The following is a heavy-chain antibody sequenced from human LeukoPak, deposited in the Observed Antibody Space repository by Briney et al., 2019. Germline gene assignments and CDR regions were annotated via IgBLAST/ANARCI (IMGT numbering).Heavy chain of an antibody. V-gene: IGHV4-59*06. CDR3: ARVNYGSATKEDY. CDR1: GGSISSYY. D-gene: IGHD3-10*01. J-gene: IGHJ4*02. Sequence: SETLSLTCTVSGGSISSYYLNWIRQPPGKGLEWIGYIYYSGSAYYNPSLKSRVTISVDTSENQFSLKLSSVTAADTAVYYCARVNYGSATKEDYWGQGTLVTVSS. CDR2: IYYSGSA.